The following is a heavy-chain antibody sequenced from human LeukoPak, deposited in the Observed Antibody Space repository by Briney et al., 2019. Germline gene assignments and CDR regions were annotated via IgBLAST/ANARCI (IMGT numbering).Heavy chain of an antibody. D-gene: IGHD2-21*01. CDR2: INHSGST. CDR1: GGSFSGYY. V-gene: IGHV4-34*01. CDR3: ARTYCGGECPFDY. J-gene: IGHJ4*02. Sequence: PSETLSLTCAVYGGSFSGYYWSWIRQPPGKGLEWIGEINHSGSTNYNPSLKSRVTISVDTSKNQFSLKLSSVTAADTAVYYCARTYCGGECPFDYWGQGTLVTVSS.